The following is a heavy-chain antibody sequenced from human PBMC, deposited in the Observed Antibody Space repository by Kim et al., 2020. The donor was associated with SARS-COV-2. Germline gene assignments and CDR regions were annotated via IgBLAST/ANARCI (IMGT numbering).Heavy chain of an antibody. CDR1: GFTFSSYA. CDR3: ARDTGRFDWRSTAYYYGMDV. J-gene: IGHJ6*02. V-gene: IGHV3-64*01. CDR2: ISSNGGST. Sequence: GGSLRLSCAASGFTFSSYAMHWVRQAPGKGLEYVSAISSNGGSTYYANSVKGRFTISRDNSKNTLYLQMGSLRAEDMAVYYCARDTGRFDWRSTAYYYGMDVWGQGTTVTVSS. D-gene: IGHD3-9*01.